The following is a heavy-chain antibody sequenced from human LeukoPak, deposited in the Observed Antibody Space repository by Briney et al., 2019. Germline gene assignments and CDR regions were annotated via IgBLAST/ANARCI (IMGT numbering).Heavy chain of an antibody. CDR2: IAAYNGLT. D-gene: IGHD3-16*01. J-gene: IGHJ4*02. Sequence: ASVKVSCKASGYSFTGYGVAWVRQAPGQGLEWMGWIAAYNGLTNYAENLQSRLTLSTDTSTSSAFMELRNLTSDDTAVYFCVRSYGLEGDYWGRGTLVTVSS. CDR3: VRSYGLEGDY. V-gene: IGHV1-18*01. CDR1: GYSFTGYG.